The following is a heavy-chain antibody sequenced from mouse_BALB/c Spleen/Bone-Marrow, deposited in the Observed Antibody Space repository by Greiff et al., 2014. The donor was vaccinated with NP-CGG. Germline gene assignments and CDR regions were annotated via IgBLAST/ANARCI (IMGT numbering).Heavy chain of an antibody. CDR2: IHPSDSET. CDR1: DYSFNSYW. Sequence: QVQLQQSGAEVVRPGGSVKLSCKASDYSFNSYWMNWVKQRPGQGLEWIGMIHPSDSETRLNQMFKDKATLTVDKSSSTAYMQLSSPTSEDSGVYYCARRGSDEGLAYWGQGTVVTVSA. J-gene: IGHJ3*01. V-gene: IGHV1-61*01. CDR3: ARRGSDEGLAY.